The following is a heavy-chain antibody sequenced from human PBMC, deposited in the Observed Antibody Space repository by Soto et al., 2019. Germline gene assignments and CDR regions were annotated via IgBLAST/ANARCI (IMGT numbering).Heavy chain of an antibody. J-gene: IGHJ5*02. CDR1: GFTFSSSA. D-gene: IGHD6-19*01. CDR2: VSGSGGTT. V-gene: IGHV3-23*01. Sequence: EVQLLDSGGGLVQPGGSLRLSCAASGFTFSSSAMSWVRQAPGKGLEWVSAVSGSGGTTYYADSVRGRFTISRDNSKNTLYLQMNRLRAEDTAIYFCAICTVDTIVTSGWCHYLDPWGQGTVVTVSS. CDR3: AICTVDTIVTSGWCHYLDP.